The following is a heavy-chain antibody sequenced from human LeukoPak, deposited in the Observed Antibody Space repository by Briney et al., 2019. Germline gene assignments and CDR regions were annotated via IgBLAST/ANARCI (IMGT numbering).Heavy chain of an antibody. CDR1: GYSISSGYY. D-gene: IGHD4-17*01. V-gene: IGHV4-38-2*01. J-gene: IGHJ4*02. CDR2: IYHSGST. Sequence: PSETLSLTCAVSGYSISSGYYWGWIRQPPGKGLEWIGSIYHSGSTYYNPSLKSRVTISVDTSKNQFSLKLSSVTAADTAVDYCARGGYGDFIFDYWGQGTVLTVSS. CDR3: ARGGYGDFIFDY.